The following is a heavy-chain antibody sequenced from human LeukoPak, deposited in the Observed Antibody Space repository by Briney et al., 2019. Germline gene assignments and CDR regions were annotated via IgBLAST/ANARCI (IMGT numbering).Heavy chain of an antibody. CDR1: GFTFDDYA. CDR3: ARHFSVSHSGYARYVGGWVDP. V-gene: IGHV3-43*02. CDR2: ISGDGGST. D-gene: IGHD5-12*01. Sequence: GGSLRLSCAASGFTFDDYAMHWVRQAPGKGLEWVSLISGDGGSTYYADSVKGRFTISRDNSKNTLYLQMNSLRAEDTAVYYCARHFSVSHSGYARYVGGWVDPWGQGTLVTVSS. J-gene: IGHJ5*02.